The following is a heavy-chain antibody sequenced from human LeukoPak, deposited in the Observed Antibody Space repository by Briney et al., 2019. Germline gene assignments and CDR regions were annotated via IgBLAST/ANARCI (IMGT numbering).Heavy chain of an antibody. Sequence: GASVKVSCKASGYTFTGYYMHWVRQAPGQGLEWMGWINPNSGGTNYAQKFQGRVTMTRDTSISTAYMELSRLRSDDTAVYYCARGDFGVVWYYMDVWGKGTTVIVSS. V-gene: IGHV1-2*02. CDR2: INPNSGGT. D-gene: IGHD3-3*01. CDR1: GYTFTGYY. CDR3: ARGDFGVVWYYMDV. J-gene: IGHJ6*03.